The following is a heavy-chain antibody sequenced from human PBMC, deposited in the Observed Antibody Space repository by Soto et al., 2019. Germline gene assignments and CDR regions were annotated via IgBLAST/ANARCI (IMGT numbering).Heavy chain of an antibody. CDR3: ASYCSGGSCYRGIDAFDI. Sequence: GASVKVSCKASGYTFTSYGISWVRQAPGQGLEWMGWISAYNGNTNYAQKLQGRVTMTTDTSTSTVYMELSSLRSEDTAVYYCASYCSGGSCYRGIDAFDIWGQGTMVTVSS. D-gene: IGHD2-15*01. CDR1: GYTFTSYG. CDR2: ISAYNGNT. V-gene: IGHV1-18*01. J-gene: IGHJ3*02.